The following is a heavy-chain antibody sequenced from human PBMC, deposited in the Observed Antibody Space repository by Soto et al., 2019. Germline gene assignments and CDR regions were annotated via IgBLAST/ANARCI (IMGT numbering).Heavy chain of an antibody. V-gene: IGHV3-23*01. CDR1: GFTFSSYA. J-gene: IGHJ4*02. Sequence: PGGSLRLSCAASGFTFSSYAMSWVRQAPGKGLEWVSAISGSGGSTYYADSVKGRFTISRDNSKNTLYLQMNSLRAEDTAVYYCAKGVHGGRMGNWNYFDYWGQGTLVTVSS. D-gene: IGHD1-1*01. CDR3: AKGVHGGRMGNWNYFDY. CDR2: ISGSGGST.